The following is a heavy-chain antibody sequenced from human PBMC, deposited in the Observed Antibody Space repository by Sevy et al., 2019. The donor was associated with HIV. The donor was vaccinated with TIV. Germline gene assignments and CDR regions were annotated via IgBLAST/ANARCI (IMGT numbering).Heavy chain of an antibody. V-gene: IGHV3-48*03. CDR2: ISSSGSTI. CDR3: TGDIVVVPAAIENYYYGMDV. Sequence: GGSLRLSCAASGFTFSSYEMNWVRQAPGKGLEWVSYISSSGSTIYYADSVKGRFTISRDNAKNSLYLQMNSLRAEDTAVYYCTGDIVVVPAAIENYYYGMDVWGQGTTVTVSS. J-gene: IGHJ6*02. CDR1: GFTFSSYE. D-gene: IGHD2-2*02.